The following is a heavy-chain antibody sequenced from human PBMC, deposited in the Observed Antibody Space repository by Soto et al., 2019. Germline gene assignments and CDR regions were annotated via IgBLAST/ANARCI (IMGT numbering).Heavy chain of an antibody. D-gene: IGHD1-26*01. CDR1: CGSVSSGSYY. J-gene: IGHJ6*02. CDR3: ARDRVGATDYYYGMDV. V-gene: IGHV4-61*01. CDR2: IYYSGST. Sequence: SETLSLTCTVSCGSVSSGSYYWSWIRQPPGKGLEWIGYIYYSGSTNYNPSLKSRVTISVDTSKNQFSLKLSSVTAADTAVYYCARDRVGATDYYYGMDVWGQGTTVTVSS.